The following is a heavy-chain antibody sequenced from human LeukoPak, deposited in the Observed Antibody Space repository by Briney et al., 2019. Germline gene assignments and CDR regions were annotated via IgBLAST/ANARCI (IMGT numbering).Heavy chain of an antibody. V-gene: IGHV3-30*18. Sequence: PRRSLRLSCAASGFTFSSYGMHWVRQAPGKGLEWVAVISYDGSNKYYADSVKGRFTISRDNSKNTLYLQMNSLRAEDTAVYYRAKTVTTSFDYWGQGTLVTVSS. CDR3: AKTVTTSFDY. J-gene: IGHJ4*02. D-gene: IGHD3-22*01. CDR2: ISYDGSNK. CDR1: GFTFSSYG.